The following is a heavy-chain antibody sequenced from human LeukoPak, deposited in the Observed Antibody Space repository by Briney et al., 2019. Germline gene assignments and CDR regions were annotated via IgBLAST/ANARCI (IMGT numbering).Heavy chain of an antibody. CDR1: GYSISSGYY. J-gene: IGHJ4*02. CDR3: ARTDYYYFDY. D-gene: IGHD3-9*01. CDR2: SSHSGST. V-gene: IGHV4-38-2*01. Sequence: SSETLSLTCVVSGYSISSGYYWGWIRQPPGKGLEWIGSSSHSGSTYYNPSLKSRVTISLDTSKNQFSLKLSSVTAADTAIYYCARTDYYYFDYWGQGTLVTVSS.